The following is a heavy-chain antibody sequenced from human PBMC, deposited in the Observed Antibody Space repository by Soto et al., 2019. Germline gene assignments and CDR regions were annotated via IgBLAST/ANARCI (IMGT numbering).Heavy chain of an antibody. D-gene: IGHD3-16*01. V-gene: IGHV3-33*01. CDR2: IWHDGGNK. Sequence: SLRLSCAASGFTFSSDGMPWVRQAPGKGLEWVAFIWHDGGNKFYAESVKGRFTISRDNSKNTLYLQMTSLSAEDTAMYYCARDGDVNTGFGNDYWGQGALVTVSS. CDR1: GFTFSSDG. CDR3: ARDGDVNTGFGNDY. J-gene: IGHJ4*02.